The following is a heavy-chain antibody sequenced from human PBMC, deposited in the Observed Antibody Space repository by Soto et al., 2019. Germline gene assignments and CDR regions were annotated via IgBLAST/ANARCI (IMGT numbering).Heavy chain of an antibody. CDR1: GGTFSSYT. V-gene: IGHV1-69*02. CDR3: ASPGRGELGGSYFDY. CDR2: IIPILGIA. J-gene: IGHJ4*02. D-gene: IGHD7-27*01. Sequence: QVQLVQSGAEVKKPGSSVKVSCKASGGTFSSYTISWVRQAPGQGLEWMGRIIPILGIANYAQKFQGRVRINADKSTSTAYMELISLRSEDTAVYYCASPGRGELGGSYFDYWGQGTLVTGSS.